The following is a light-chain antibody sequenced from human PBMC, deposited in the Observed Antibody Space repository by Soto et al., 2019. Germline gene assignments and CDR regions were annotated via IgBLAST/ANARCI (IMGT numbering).Light chain of an antibody. CDR2: EVS. Sequence: QSALTPPASVSGSPGHSINIACTGTSIDLGGHNYVSLYQQHPGKAPKLMIYEVSYRPSGVYNSFSGSKSGNTASLNIYGLQAEDEADYFCRSYPRTTYVFGTGAKVTVL. CDR1: SIDLGGHNY. CDR3: RSYPRTTYV. V-gene: IGLV2-14*01. J-gene: IGLJ1*01.